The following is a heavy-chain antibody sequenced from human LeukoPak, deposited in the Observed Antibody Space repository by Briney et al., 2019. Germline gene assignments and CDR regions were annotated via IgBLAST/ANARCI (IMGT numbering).Heavy chain of an antibody. CDR2: ISSSSSYI. Sequence: GWSLRLSCAASGFTFSSYSMNWVRQAPGRGLEWVSSISSSSSYIYYADSVKGRFTISRDNAKNSLYLQMNSLRAEDTAVYYCARGRVDFYYDSSGYSLPFDYWGQGTLVTVSS. V-gene: IGHV3-21*01. J-gene: IGHJ4*02. D-gene: IGHD3-22*01. CDR3: ARGRVDFYYDSSGYSLPFDY. CDR1: GFTFSSYS.